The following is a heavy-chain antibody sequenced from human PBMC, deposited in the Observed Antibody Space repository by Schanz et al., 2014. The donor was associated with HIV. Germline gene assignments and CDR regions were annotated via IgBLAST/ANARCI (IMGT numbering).Heavy chain of an antibody. J-gene: IGHJ4*02. D-gene: IGHD2-2*01. CDR3: ARSQKGTSCCSPLDF. CDR2: IWYDGSNK. CDR1: GFTFSSYA. Sequence: VQLLESGGGLAQPGGSLRLSCAASGFTFSSYAMIWVRQAPAKGLEWVAVIWYDGSNKYYADSVKGRFTISRDNSKNTLYLQMNSLRAEDTAVYHCARSQKGTSCCSPLDFWGQGTPVTV. V-gene: IGHV3-33*08.